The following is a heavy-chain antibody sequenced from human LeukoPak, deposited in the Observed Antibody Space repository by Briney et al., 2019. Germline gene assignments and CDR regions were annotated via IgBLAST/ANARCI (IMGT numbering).Heavy chain of an antibody. J-gene: IGHJ3*02. CDR2: IRYDGKNR. CDR3: ASTYYFDSSGLDAFDI. Sequence: GGSLRLSCAASGFTLSTYAMHWVRQAPGKGLEGVAVIRYDGKNRDYADSVKCRFNISRDNSRNPIYLQMNRLSAEDTAVYYCASTYYFDSSGLDAFDIWGQGTMVTVSS. CDR1: GFTLSTYA. V-gene: IGHV3-33*01. D-gene: IGHD3-22*01.